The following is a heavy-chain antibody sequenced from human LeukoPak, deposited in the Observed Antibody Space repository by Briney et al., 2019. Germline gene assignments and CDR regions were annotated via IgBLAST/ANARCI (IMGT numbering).Heavy chain of an antibody. CDR1: GFSFRAYT. V-gene: IGHV3-21*06. D-gene: IGHD3-22*01. CDR2: VNPSHAYQ. Sequence: PGGSLRLSCAASGFSFRAYTMNWVRQAPGKGLEWVSSVNPSHAYQFYADSVKGRFTISRDNVKNSLFLQMDSLRAEDTDVYYWARDRDYYDSNSFSPDAFDIWGQGTMVTVSS. CDR3: ARDRDYYDSNSFSPDAFDI. J-gene: IGHJ3*02.